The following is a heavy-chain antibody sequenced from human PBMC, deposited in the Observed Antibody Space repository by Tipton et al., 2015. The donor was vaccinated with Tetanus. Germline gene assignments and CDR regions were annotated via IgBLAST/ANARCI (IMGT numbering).Heavy chain of an antibody. Sequence: TLSLTCIVSGGSMSGSGHYGAWVRQSPGKGLEWIGRISYSGRTYYSPSLKSRVTMSVDTSKKDFSVRLGSVTAADTAVYFCARYKTSLVTPGKYFDSWGQGALVTVSS. CDR2: ISYSGRT. D-gene: IGHD4-23*01. V-gene: IGHV4-39*02. CDR3: ARYKTSLVTPGKYFDS. CDR1: GGSMSGSGHY. J-gene: IGHJ4*02.